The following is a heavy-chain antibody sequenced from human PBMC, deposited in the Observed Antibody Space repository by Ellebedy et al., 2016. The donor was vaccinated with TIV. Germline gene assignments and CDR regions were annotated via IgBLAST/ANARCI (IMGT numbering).Heavy chain of an antibody. Sequence: PGGSLRLSCAASGFTVSSNYMNWVRQAPGKGLEWVSVIYSGADGGDTYYADSVKGRFTISRDNSKNTLYLQMNSLRAEDTAVYYCARDAADNGGKLDYWGQGALVTGSS. CDR2: IYSGADGGDT. CDR3: ARDAADNGGKLDY. CDR1: GFTVSSNY. D-gene: IGHD4-23*01. J-gene: IGHJ4*02. V-gene: IGHV3-53*01.